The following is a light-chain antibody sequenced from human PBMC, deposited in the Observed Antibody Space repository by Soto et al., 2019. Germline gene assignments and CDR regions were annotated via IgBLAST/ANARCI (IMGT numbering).Light chain of an antibody. CDR1: SFDVDDYNS. CDR2: EVN. V-gene: IGLV2-14*01. Sequence: QSVLTQPASVSGSPGQSITISCTGTSFDVDDYNSVSWYQQPPGKAPKLIIYEVNNRPSGVSNRFSGSNSDNTASLTISRLQAEDEADYYCSLYTTRRTPSYGFGIGTKVTVL. J-gene: IGLJ1*01. CDR3: SLYTTRRTPSYG.